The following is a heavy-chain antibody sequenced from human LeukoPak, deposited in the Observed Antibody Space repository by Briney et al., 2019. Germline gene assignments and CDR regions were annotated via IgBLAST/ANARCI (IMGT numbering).Heavy chain of an antibody. V-gene: IGHV3-11*04. CDR1: GFTFSDYY. J-gene: IGHJ4*02. CDR3: AKEPVVTPYYFDY. D-gene: IGHD4-23*01. CDR2: ISSSGSTI. Sequence: GGSLRLSCAASGFTFSDYYMSWIRQAPGKGLEWVSYISSSGSTIYYADSVKGRFTISRDNSKNTLYLQMNSLRAEDTAVYYCAKEPVVTPYYFDYWGQGTLVTVSS.